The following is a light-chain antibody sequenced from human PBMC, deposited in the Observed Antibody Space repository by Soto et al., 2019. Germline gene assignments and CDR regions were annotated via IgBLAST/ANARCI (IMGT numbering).Light chain of an antibody. CDR1: SSNIGAVYD. J-gene: IGLJ3*02. CDR3: QSYDISLSGWV. CDR2: GNS. Sequence: QSVLTQPPSVSGAPGQRVTISCTGSSSNIGAVYDVHWYQQLPGTAPKLLIYGNSNRPSGVPDRFSGSKSGTSASLAITGLQAEDEADDYCQSYDISLSGWVFGGGTKLTVL. V-gene: IGLV1-40*01.